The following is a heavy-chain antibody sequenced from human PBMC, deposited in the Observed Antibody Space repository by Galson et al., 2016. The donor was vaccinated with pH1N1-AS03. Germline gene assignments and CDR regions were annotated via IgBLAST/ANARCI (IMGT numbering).Heavy chain of an antibody. V-gene: IGHV5-51*03. CDR2: IYCGDSDT. Sequence: QSGAEVKKPGESLRVSCTGYGYSFSNYWIGWVRQLPGKGLEWMGFIYCGDSDTRYGPSFQGRVTFSADKSTNTAYLQWSRLQASDTAIYYCARVIPVAVFHFDAWGQGALGTVSS. CDR3: ARVIPVAVFHFDA. CDR1: GYSFSNYW. J-gene: IGHJ4*02. D-gene: IGHD2-15*01.